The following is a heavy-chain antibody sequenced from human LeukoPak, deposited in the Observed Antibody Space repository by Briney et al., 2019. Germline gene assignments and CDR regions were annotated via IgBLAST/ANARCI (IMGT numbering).Heavy chain of an antibody. CDR1: GFTFSSYE. CDR3: ARGGALYSDSPFDY. J-gene: IGHJ4*02. V-gene: IGHV4-59*01. Sequence: NPGGSLRLSCAASGFTFSSYEMNWVRQPPGKGLEWIGYIYYSGTTNYKPSLKSRVTISVDTSKKQISLRLSSVTAADTAVYYCARGGALYSDSPFDYWGQGTLVTVSS. CDR2: IYYSGTT. D-gene: IGHD4-11*01.